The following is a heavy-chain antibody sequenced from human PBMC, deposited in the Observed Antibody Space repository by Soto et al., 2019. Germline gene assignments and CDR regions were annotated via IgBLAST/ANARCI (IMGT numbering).Heavy chain of an antibody. CDR2: INSDGSST. J-gene: IGHJ6*02. Sequence: EVQLVESGGGLVQPGGSLRLSCAASGFTFSSYWMHWVRQAPGKGLVWVSRINSDGSSTSYADSVKGRFTISRDNAKNMLYLQMNSLRAEDTAVYYCARVLDTAMGVGYGMDVWGQGTTVTVSS. CDR1: GFTFSSYW. V-gene: IGHV3-74*01. D-gene: IGHD5-18*01. CDR3: ARVLDTAMGVGYGMDV.